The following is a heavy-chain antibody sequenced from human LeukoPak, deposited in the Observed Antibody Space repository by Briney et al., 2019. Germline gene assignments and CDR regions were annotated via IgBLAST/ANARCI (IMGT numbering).Heavy chain of an antibody. Sequence: PGGSLRLSCAASGFTFSNAWMSWVRQAPGKGLEWVGRIKSKTDGGTTDYAAPVKGRFTISRDDSKNTLYLQMNSLKTEDTAVYYCTTEEVVPAAMSYYYYYGMDVWGKGTTVTVSS. V-gene: IGHV3-15*01. J-gene: IGHJ6*04. D-gene: IGHD2-2*01. CDR2: IKSKTDGGTT. CDR1: GFTFSNAW. CDR3: TTEEVVPAAMSYYYYYGMDV.